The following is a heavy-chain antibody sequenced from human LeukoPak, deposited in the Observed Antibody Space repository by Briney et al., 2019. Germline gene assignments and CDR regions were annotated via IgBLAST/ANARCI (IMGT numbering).Heavy chain of an antibody. D-gene: IGHD3-3*01. CDR2: ISGSGGST. J-gene: IGHJ4*02. CDR3: ARGSDYDY. CDR1: GFTLSSYA. Sequence: GGSLRLSCAASGFTLSSYAMSWVRQAPGKGLEWVSAISGSGGSTTYAQRFQGRVTMTRDTSTSTVYMELSSLRSDDTAVYYCARGSDYDYWGQGTQVTVSS. V-gene: IGHV3-23*01.